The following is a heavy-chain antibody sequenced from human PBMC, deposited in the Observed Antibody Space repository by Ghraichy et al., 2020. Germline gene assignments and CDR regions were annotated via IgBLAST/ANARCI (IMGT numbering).Heavy chain of an antibody. J-gene: IGHJ4*02. CDR1: GGSISSYY. V-gene: IGHV4-59*01. D-gene: IGHD2-8*01. CDR3: ARDHLYAPFDY. Sequence: SETLSLTCTVSGGSISSYYWSWIRQPPGKGLEWIGYIYYSGSTNYNPSLKSRVTISVDTSKNQFSLKLSSVTAADTAVYYCARDHLYAPFDYWGQGTLVTVSS. CDR2: IYYSGST.